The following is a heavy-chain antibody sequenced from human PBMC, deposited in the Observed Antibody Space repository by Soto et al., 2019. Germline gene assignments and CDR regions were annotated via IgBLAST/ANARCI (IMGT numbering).Heavy chain of an antibody. CDR2: IYWNDEK. CDR1: GFSLSTTGLG. CDR3: AHSPAARGFLDS. V-gene: IGHV2-5*01. D-gene: IGHD2-15*01. J-gene: IGHJ4*02. Sequence: QITLKDSGPMLVKPTQTLTLTCTLSGFSLSTTGLGVAWIRQPPGKALQWLALIYWNDEKHYHASLRSRITLTTDTSKNKLRRTVPNMNAVDTATYYCAHSPAARGFLDSWGQGTLVTVSS.